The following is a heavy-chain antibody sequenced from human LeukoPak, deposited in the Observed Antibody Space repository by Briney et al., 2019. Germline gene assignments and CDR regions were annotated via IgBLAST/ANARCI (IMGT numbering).Heavy chain of an antibody. Sequence: SETLSLTCAVYGGSLSDYYWSWIRQSPGKGLEWIGEISHRGRTYYNLSLKSRVTISIDTSKNQFSLKLSSVTAADTAVYYCARGTIVLMVYAIGQPRGGTNFDYWGQGTLVTVSS. J-gene: IGHJ4*02. CDR2: ISHRGRT. V-gene: IGHV4-34*01. CDR1: GGSLSDYY. D-gene: IGHD2-8*01. CDR3: ARGTIVLMVYAIGQPRGGTNFDY.